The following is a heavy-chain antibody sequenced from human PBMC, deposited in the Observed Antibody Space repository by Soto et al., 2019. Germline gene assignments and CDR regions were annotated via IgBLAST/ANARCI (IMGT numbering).Heavy chain of an antibody. D-gene: IGHD1-1*01. V-gene: IGHV3-23*01. CDR3: AKGGYNWNDKHYFDY. CDR1: GFTFSNYA. Sequence: GGSLRLSCAASGFTFSNYAMSWVRQAPGKGLEWVSAISGGGGSTYYADSVKGRLTISRDNSKNTLYLQMNSLRADDTAVYYCAKGGYNWNDKHYFDYWGQGTLVTVSS. CDR2: ISGGGGST. J-gene: IGHJ4*02.